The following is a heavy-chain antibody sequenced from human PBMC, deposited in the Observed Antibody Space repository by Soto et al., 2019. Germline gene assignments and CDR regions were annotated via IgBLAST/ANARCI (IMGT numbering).Heavy chain of an antibody. CDR1: GGSISSSSYY. D-gene: IGHD6-13*01. J-gene: IGHJ2*01. CDR2: IYYSGST. Sequence: QLQLQESGPGLVKPSETLSLTCTVSGGSISSSSYYWGWIRQPPGKGLEWIGSIYYSGSTYYNPSLKSRVTIAVDTSKNQCSLKLSSVTAADTAVYYCASGYSSSWYTGWYFDLWGRGTLVTVSS. V-gene: IGHV4-39*01. CDR3: ASGYSSSWYTGWYFDL.